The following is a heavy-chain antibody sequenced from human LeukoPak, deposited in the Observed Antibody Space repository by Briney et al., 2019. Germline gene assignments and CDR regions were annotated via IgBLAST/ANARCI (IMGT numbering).Heavy chain of an antibody. Sequence: SETLSLTCAVSGGSISSGGYSWSWIRQPPGKGLEWIGNIYNSGSTNYNPSLKSRVTISVDTSKNQFSLKLSSVTAADTAVYYCARGQGSGWNFDYWGQGTLVTVSS. CDR2: IYNSGST. CDR1: GGSISSGGYS. V-gene: IGHV4-61*08. CDR3: ARGQGSGWNFDY. D-gene: IGHD6-19*01. J-gene: IGHJ4*02.